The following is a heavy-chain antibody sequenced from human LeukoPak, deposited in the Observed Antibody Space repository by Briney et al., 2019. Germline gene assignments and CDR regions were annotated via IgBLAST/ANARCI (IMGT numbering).Heavy chain of an antibody. CDR2: IYYSGST. V-gene: IGHV4-59*01. D-gene: IGHD5-24*01. CDR1: GGSISSYY. CDR3: ARDGYSGTYYYGMDV. Sequence: PSETLSLTCTVSGGSISSYYWSWLRQPPGKGLEWIGNIYYSGSTNYKPSLKSRVTISVDTFKNQFSLKLSSVTAAATDVYFCARDGYSGTYYYGMDVWGQGTTVTVSS. J-gene: IGHJ6*02.